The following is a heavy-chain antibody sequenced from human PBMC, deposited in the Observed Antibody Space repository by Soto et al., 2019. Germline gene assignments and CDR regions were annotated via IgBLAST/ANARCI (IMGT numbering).Heavy chain of an antibody. CDR3: ARGGSAAGTGWFAP. CDR1: GYTFTSYD. Sequence: QVQLVQSGAEVKKPGASVKVSCKASGYTFTSYDINWVRQATGQGLEWMGWMNPNSGNTGYAQKFRGRVTWPRRTSINTACRELSSLRSEARAVYYCARGGSAAGTGWFAPWGQGTLVTVSS. V-gene: IGHV1-8*01. D-gene: IGHD6-13*01. J-gene: IGHJ5*02. CDR2: MNPNSGNT.